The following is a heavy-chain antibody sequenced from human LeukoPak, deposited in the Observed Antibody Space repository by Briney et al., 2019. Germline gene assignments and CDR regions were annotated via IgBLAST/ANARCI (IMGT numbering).Heavy chain of an antibody. Sequence: TGGSLRLSCAAPGFTFTTYWMSWVRQAPGKGLEWVANIKQDGNEKYYVDSVKGRFTISRDNAKNSLYLQMNSLRVEDTAVYYCAKGTNYYGSGSYAMDVWGKGTTVTVSS. CDR3: AKGTNYYGSGSYAMDV. D-gene: IGHD3-10*01. V-gene: IGHV3-7*01. CDR2: IKQDGNEK. J-gene: IGHJ6*03. CDR1: GFTFTTYW.